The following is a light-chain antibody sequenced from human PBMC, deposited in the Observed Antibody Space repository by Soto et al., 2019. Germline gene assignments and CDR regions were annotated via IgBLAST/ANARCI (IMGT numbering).Light chain of an antibody. CDR1: SSDVGGYNY. J-gene: IGLJ2*01. CDR2: EVS. CDR3: RSFAGNNNLV. Sequence: QSALTQPPSASGSPGQSVTISCTGTSSDVGGYNYVSWYQQHPGKAPKLMISEVSKRPSGVPDRFSGSKSGNTSSLTVSGFQAEDEADYYCRSFAGNNNLVFGGGTKLTVL. V-gene: IGLV2-8*01.